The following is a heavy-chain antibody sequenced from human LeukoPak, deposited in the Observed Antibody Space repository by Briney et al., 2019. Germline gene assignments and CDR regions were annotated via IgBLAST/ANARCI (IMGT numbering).Heavy chain of an antibody. CDR3: ARGTPAAAGDY. V-gene: IGHV3-48*01. J-gene: IGHJ4*02. Sequence: GGSLRLSCAASGFTFSSYSMNWVRQAPGKGLEWVSYISSSSSTIYYADSVKGRFTISRDNAKNSLYLQMNSLRAEDTAVYYCARGTPAAAGDYWGQGTLVTVSS. CDR1: GFTFSSYS. D-gene: IGHD6-25*01. CDR2: ISSSSSTI.